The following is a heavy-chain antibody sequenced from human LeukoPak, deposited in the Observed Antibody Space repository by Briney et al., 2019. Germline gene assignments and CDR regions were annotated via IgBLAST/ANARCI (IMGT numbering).Heavy chain of an antibody. V-gene: IGHV3-43*02. CDR1: GFTFDDYA. CDR3: AKVVMTTVTISSFDI. D-gene: IGHD4-17*01. CDR2: ISGDGGSK. J-gene: IGHJ3*02. Sequence: GGSLRLSCAASGFTFDDYAMHWVRQAPGKGLEWVSVISGDGGSKYYADSVKGRFTISRDNSKNSLYLQMSSLGTEDTALYYCAKVVMTTVTISSFDIWGQGTMVTVSS.